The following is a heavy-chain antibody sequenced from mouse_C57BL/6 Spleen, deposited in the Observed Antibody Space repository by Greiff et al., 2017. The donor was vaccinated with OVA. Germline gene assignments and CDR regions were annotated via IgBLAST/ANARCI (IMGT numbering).Heavy chain of an antibody. CDR3: ARLELRGAMDY. CDR2: IHPNSGST. Sequence: QVQLQQPGAELVKPGASVKLSCKASGYTFTSYWMHWVKQRPGQGLEWIGMIHPNSGSTNYNEKFKSKATLTVDKSSSTAYMQLSSLTSEDSAVYYCARLELRGAMDYWGQGTSVTVSS. J-gene: IGHJ4*01. D-gene: IGHD2-4*01. V-gene: IGHV1-64*01. CDR1: GYTFTSYW.